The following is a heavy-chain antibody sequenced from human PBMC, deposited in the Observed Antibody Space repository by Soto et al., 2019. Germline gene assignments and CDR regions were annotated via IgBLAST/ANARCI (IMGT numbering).Heavy chain of an antibody. J-gene: IGHJ4*02. Sequence: GESVKISCKGSGYSFAGYWITWVLQKPGKGLEWMGRIDPSDSQTYYSPSFRGHVTISVTKSITTVFLQWSSLRASDTAMYYCARQIYDSDTGPNFQYYFDSWGQGTPVTVSS. V-gene: IGHV5-10-1*01. CDR2: IDPSDSQT. CDR3: ARQIYDSDTGPNFQYYFDS. D-gene: IGHD3-22*01. CDR1: GYSFAGYW.